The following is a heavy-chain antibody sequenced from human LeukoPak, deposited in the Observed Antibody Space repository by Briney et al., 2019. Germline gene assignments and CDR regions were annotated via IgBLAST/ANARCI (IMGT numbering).Heavy chain of an antibody. CDR3: ARGTLVPDY. Sequence: PSETLSLTCAVYGGSFSGYYWSWIRQPPGKGLEWIREINHSGSTNYNPSLKSRVTISVDTSKNQFSLKLSSVTAADTAVYYCARGTLVPDYWGQGTLVTVSS. V-gene: IGHV4-34*01. CDR2: INHSGST. J-gene: IGHJ4*02. CDR1: GGSFSGYY. D-gene: IGHD6-6*01.